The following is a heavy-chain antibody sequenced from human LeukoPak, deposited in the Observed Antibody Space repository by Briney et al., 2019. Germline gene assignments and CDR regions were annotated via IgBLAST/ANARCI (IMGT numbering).Heavy chain of an antibody. CDR1: GFTFSSYW. CDR2: IKQDGSET. V-gene: IGHV3-7*01. J-gene: IGHJ4*02. D-gene: IGHD6-13*01. CDR3: VREGFDSSRWSYFFDY. Sequence: GGSLRLSCAASGFTFSSYWMSWVRQAPGKGLEWVATIKQDGSETFYLDSVEGRFTISRDNAKNSLYLQMNSLRAEDTAVYYCVREGFDSSRWSYFFDYWGQGTLVTVSS.